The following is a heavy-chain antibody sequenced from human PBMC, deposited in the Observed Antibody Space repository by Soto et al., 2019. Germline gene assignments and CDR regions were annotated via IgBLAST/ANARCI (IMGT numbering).Heavy chain of an antibody. D-gene: IGHD2-8*01. CDR1: GYRFSSYW. V-gene: IGHV5-51*01. J-gene: IGHJ6*02. CDR3: ARQGSNGAYYYYRMDV. CDR2: IYPGDSDT. Sequence: GESLKISCKGSGYRFSSYWIAWVRQMPGKGLEWMGIIYPGDSDTMYSPSFQGQVTFSADKSTSTAYLQWSSLKASDTAMYYCARQGSNGAYYYYRMDVWGPGTTVTVSS.